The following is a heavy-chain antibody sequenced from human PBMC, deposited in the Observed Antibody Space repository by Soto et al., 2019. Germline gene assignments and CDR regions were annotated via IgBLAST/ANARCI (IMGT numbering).Heavy chain of an antibody. D-gene: IGHD2-2*02. CDR2: IIPIFGTA. CDR3: ARGLGYCSSTSCYTFYYGMDV. CDR1: GGTFSSYA. Sequence: QVQLVQSGAEVKKPGSSVKVSCKASGGTFSSYAISWVRQAPGQGLEWMGGIIPIFGTANYAQKFQGRVTITADESTSTAYMDLSSLRSEDTAVYYCARGLGYCSSTSCYTFYYGMDVWVQGTTVTVSS. J-gene: IGHJ6*02. V-gene: IGHV1-69*01.